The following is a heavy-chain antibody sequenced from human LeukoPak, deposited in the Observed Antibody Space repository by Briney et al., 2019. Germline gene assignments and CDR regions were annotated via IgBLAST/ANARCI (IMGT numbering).Heavy chain of an antibody. J-gene: IGHJ4*02. CDR2: ISSSSSYI. CDR3: ARDSGGGFGELLLEY. V-gene: IGHV3-21*01. Sequence: PGGSLRLSCATSGFTFSSYNMNWVRQAPGKGLEWVSSISSSSSYIYYADSVKGRFTISRDNAKNSPYLQMNSLRAEDTAVYYCARDSGGGFGELLLEYWGQGTLVTVSS. CDR1: GFTFSSYN. D-gene: IGHD3-10*01.